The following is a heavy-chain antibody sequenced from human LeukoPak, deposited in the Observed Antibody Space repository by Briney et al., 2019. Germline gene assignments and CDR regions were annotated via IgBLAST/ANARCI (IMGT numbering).Heavy chain of an antibody. D-gene: IGHD3-10*01. J-gene: IGHJ3*02. CDR1: GYTFIGYY. V-gene: IGHV1-2*02. Sequence: ASVKVSCKASGYTFIGYYMHWVRQAPGQGLEWMGWINPNSGGTNYAQKFQGRVTMTRDTSISTAYMELSRLRSDDTAVYYSARTGKIMISMVRGALASRDAFDIWGQGTMVTVSS. CDR3: ARTGKIMISMVRGALASRDAFDI. CDR2: INPNSGGT.